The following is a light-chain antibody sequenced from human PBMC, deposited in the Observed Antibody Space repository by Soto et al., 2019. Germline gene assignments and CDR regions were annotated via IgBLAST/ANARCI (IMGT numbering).Light chain of an antibody. J-gene: IGLJ1*01. CDR2: EVS. CDR1: SSDVGGYNY. CDR3: SSYTSSSTLV. Sequence: QSALTQPASVSGSPGQSITISCTGTSSDVGGYNYVSWYQQHPGKAPKLMIYEVSNRPSGVSNRFSGSKSDNTASLTISGLPAEDEDDYYCSSYTSSSTLVFGTGTKLTVL. V-gene: IGLV2-14*01.